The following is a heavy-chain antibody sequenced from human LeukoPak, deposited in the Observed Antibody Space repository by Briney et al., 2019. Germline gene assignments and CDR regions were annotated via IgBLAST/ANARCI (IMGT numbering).Heavy chain of an antibody. CDR1: GFTFSSYA. D-gene: IGHD1/OR15-1a*01. Sequence: GRSLRLSCAASGFTFSSYAMHWVRQAPGKGLEWVAVISYDGSNKYYADSVKGRFTISRDNSKNTLYLQMNSLRAEDTAVYYCAKDGGLSIAILRTSYYFDYWGQGTLVTVSS. J-gene: IGHJ4*02. CDR2: ISYDGSNK. CDR3: AKDGGLSIAILRTSYYFDY. V-gene: IGHV3-30-3*01.